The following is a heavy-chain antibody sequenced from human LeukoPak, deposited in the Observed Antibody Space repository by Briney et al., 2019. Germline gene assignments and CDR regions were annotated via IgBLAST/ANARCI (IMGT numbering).Heavy chain of an antibody. CDR2: ISGSGSRT. CDR3: ARHRIRDYYYYYGMDV. D-gene: IGHD5-18*01. Sequence: PGGSLRLSCAASGLTFSSYAMSWVRQAPGKGLEWVSAISGSGSRTYYADSVKGRFTISRDNAKNSLYLQMNSLRAEDTAVYYCARHRIRDYYYYYGMDVWGQGTTVTVSS. CDR1: GLTFSSYA. J-gene: IGHJ6*02. V-gene: IGHV3-23*01.